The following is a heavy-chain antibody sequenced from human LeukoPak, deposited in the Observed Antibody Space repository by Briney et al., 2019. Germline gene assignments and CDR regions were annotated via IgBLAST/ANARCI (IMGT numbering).Heavy chain of an antibody. V-gene: IGHV3-74*01. Sequence: GSLRLSCAAPGLTFSSYWMHWVRQARGQGLLWVSRINTVGSSTNFADSVRGRFTISRDTAKNTLYLQMNSLRAEDTAVYYCTRDLSGTYYGRFDYWGQGTLVTVSS. J-gene: IGHJ4*02. CDR1: GLTFSSYW. D-gene: IGHD1-26*01. CDR2: INTVGSST. CDR3: TRDLSGTYYGRFDY.